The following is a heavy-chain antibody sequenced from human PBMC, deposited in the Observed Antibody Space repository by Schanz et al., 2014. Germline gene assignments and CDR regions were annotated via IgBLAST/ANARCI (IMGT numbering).Heavy chain of an antibody. CDR3: ARDRRFVDRDDLYYFDS. V-gene: IGHV3-66*01. D-gene: IGHD3-3*01. CDR2: IYSGIGA. J-gene: IGHJ4*01. Sequence: EVQLVESGGGLVQPGGSLRLSCGGSGFTFSKYWMSWVRQAPGKGLEWVSVIYSGIGAYYADSVKGRFTISRDNAKNSLYLQMNSLRAEDTSVYDCARDRRFVDRDDLYYFDSWGQGTLVTVSS. CDR1: GFTFSKYW.